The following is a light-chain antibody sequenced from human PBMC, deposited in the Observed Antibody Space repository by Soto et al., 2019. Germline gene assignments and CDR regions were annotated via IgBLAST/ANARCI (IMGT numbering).Light chain of an antibody. J-gene: IGKJ1*01. CDR1: QSVSSNY. CDR2: GGS. Sequence: EIVLTQSPGTLSLSPGERATLSCRASQSVSSNYLGWYQKKPGQPPRLLIYGGSSRATGIPDRFSGGGSGTDFTLTIIRLEPEDFAVYYCHQYGSSLRTFGQGTKVGIK. V-gene: IGKV3-20*01. CDR3: HQYGSSLRT.